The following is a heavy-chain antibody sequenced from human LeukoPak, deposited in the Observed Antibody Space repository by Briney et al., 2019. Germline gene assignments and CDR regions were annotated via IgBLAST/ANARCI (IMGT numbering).Heavy chain of an antibody. CDR3: ARDYDFWSGLDC. D-gene: IGHD3-3*01. CDR2: ISCSSSYI. J-gene: IGHJ4*02. CDR1: GFSFSSYS. V-gene: IGHV3-21*01. Sequence: GGSLRLSCAASGFSFSSYSMSWVRQAPGKGLEWVSSISCSSSYIYYADSVKGRFTISRDNAKNSLYLQMNSLRAEDTAVYYCARDYDFWSGLDCWGQGTLVTVSS.